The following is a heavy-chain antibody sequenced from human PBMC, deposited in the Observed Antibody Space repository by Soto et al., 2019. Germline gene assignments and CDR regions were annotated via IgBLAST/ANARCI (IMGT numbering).Heavy chain of an antibody. CDR1: GFTFSDYY. CDR3: ARGGARGYSGYSDY. J-gene: IGHJ4*02. Sequence: PGGSLRLSCAASGFTFSDYYMSWIRQAPGKGLEWVSYISSSSSYTTYADSVKGRFTISRDNAKNSLYLQMNSLRAEDTAVYYCARGGARGYSGYSDYWGQGTLVTVSS. D-gene: IGHD5-12*01. CDR2: ISSSSSYT. V-gene: IGHV3-11*06.